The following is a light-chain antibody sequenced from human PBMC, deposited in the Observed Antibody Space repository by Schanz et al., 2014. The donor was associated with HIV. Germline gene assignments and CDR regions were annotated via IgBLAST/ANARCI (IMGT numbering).Light chain of an antibody. V-gene: IGKV3-20*01. CDR2: ATS. CDR1: QRLSSSY. Sequence: EIVLTQSPGSLSLSPGGRATLSCGASQRLSSSYLAWYQQKRDQPPRLVIYATSTRAAGIPDRFSGTGSGTHFTLTISSLEPEDFAVYYCQYFGNSGGTFGGGTKVEIK. CDR3: QYFGNSGGT. J-gene: IGKJ4*01.